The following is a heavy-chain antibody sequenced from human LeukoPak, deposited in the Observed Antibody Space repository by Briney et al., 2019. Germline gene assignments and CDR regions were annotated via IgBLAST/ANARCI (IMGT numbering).Heavy chain of an antibody. J-gene: IGHJ4*02. D-gene: IGHD3-10*01. CDR2: IYGGDRT. CDR1: GFAVSTYY. CDR3: ATDPYSKMFGG. Sequence: PGGSLRLSCAASGFAVSTYYMNWLRQAPGKGLEWVSMIYGGDRTYYADSVKGRFTISRDSSKNTLYLQMNSLSPEDTAVYYCATDPYSKMFGGWGQGTLVSVSS. V-gene: IGHV3-66*02.